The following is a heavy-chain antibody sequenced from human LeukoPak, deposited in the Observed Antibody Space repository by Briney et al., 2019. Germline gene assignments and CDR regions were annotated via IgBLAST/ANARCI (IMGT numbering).Heavy chain of an antibody. Sequence: GGSLRLSCAASGFTFSSYGMHWVRQAPGKGLEWVAFIRYDGSNKYYADSVKGRFTISRDNSKNTLYLQMNSLRAEDTAVYYRAKSLPRIAVAGAFDYWGQGTLVTVSS. CDR1: GFTFSSYG. J-gene: IGHJ4*02. V-gene: IGHV3-30*02. D-gene: IGHD6-19*01. CDR2: IRYDGSNK. CDR3: AKSLPRIAVAGAFDY.